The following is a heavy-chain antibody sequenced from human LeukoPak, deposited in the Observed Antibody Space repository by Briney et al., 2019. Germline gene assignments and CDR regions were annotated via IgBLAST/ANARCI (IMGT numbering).Heavy chain of an antibody. V-gene: IGHV3-23*01. J-gene: IGHJ5*01. D-gene: IGHD3-22*01. CDR1: GFTFYMYA. CDR3: AKDRPNFHENSGHYYRRDGDS. Sequence: GGSLRLSCAASGFTFYMYAMSWVRQAPGKGLEWVASMCGTAGCTFYPDSVKGRFTISRDNSKNVLYLRMNSLTAEDTAIYYCAKDRPNFHENSGHYYRRDGDSWGQGTLVTVSS. CDR2: MCGTAGCT.